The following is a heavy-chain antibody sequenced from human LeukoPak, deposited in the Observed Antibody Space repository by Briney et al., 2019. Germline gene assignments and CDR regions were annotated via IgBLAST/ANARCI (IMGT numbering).Heavy chain of an antibody. Sequence: ASVKVSCKASGYTFTGYYMHWLRQAPGQGLEWMGWINPNSGGTNYAQKFQGRVTMTRDTSISTAYMELSRLRSDDTAVYYCARDLEDNYSNYGYWGQGTLVTVSS. CDR1: GYTFTGYY. V-gene: IGHV1-2*02. J-gene: IGHJ4*02. CDR3: ARDLEDNYSNYGY. CDR2: INPNSGGT. D-gene: IGHD4-11*01.